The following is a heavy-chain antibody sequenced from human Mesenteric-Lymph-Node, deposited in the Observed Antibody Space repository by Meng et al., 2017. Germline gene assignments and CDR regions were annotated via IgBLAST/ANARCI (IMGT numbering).Heavy chain of an antibody. J-gene: IGHJ4*02. CDR3: AREKPGIATALDS. CDR2: ISYEGSNT. D-gene: IGHD6-13*01. Sequence: GESLKISCAVSAPTFNTYAIHWVRQAPGKGLEWVAIISYEGSNTYYADSVKGRFTISRDDSKNTLYLQMNSLRVEDTAVYYCAREKPGIATALDSWGQGTLVTVSS. V-gene: IGHV3-30*03. CDR1: APTFNTYA.